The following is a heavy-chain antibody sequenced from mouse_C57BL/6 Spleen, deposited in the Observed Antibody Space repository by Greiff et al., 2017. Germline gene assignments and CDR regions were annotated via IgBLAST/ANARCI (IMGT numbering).Heavy chain of an antibody. V-gene: IGHV5-17*01. D-gene: IGHD1-1*01. CDR2: ISSGSSTI. Sequence: EVHLVESGGGLVKPGGSLQLSCAASGFTFSDYGLHWVRQAPEKGLGWVAYISSGSSTIYYADTVKGRFTISRANAKKTLFLQMTSLRSEDTAMYYCARPGSSSAWFAYWGQGTLVTVSA. CDR3: ARPGSSSAWFAY. J-gene: IGHJ3*01. CDR1: GFTFSDYG.